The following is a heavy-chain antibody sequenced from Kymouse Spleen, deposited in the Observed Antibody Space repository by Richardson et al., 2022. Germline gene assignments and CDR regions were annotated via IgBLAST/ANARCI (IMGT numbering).Heavy chain of an antibody. J-gene: IGHJ4*02. Sequence: QVQLVQSGAEVKKPGASVKVSCKASGYTFTSYAMHWVRQAPGQRLEWMGWINAGNGNTKYSQKFQGRVTITRDTSASTAYMELSSLRSEDTAVYYCARDPGYSSGWSYFDYWGQGTLVTVSS. CDR2: INAGNGNT. CDR3: ARDPGYSSGWSYFDY. V-gene: IGHV1-3*01. CDR1: GYTFTSYA. D-gene: IGHD6-19*01.